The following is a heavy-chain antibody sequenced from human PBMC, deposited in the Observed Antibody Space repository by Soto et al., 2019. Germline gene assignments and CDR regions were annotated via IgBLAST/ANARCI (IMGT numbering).Heavy chain of an antibody. CDR1: GYTFTSYG. D-gene: IGHD2-2*01. V-gene: IGHV1-18*04. CDR3: ARDKFDCSSTSCKSGYGMDV. CDR2: ISAYNGNT. Sequence: GASVKVSCKASGYTFTSYGISWVRQAPGQGLEWMGWISAYNGNTNYAQKLQGRVTMTTDTSTSTAYMELRSLRSDDTAVYYCARDKFDCSSTSCKSGYGMDVWGQGTTVTVSS. J-gene: IGHJ6*02.